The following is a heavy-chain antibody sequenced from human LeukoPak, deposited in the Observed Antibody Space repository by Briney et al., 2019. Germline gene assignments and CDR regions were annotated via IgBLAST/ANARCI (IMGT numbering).Heavy chain of an antibody. Sequence: PGGSLRLSRTASGFIFSSYWMSWVRQAPGKGLEWVANIKYDGSEKYYVDSVKGRFTISRDNAKNSLFLQMNSLRAEDTAVYYCAREPPRERWFDTWGQGSLVTVYS. V-gene: IGHV3-7*03. CDR2: IKYDGSEK. D-gene: IGHD1-1*01. J-gene: IGHJ5*02. CDR1: GFIFSSYW. CDR3: AREPPRERWFDT.